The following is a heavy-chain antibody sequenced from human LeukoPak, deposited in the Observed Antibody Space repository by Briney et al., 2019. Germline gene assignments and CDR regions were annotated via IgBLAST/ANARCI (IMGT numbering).Heavy chain of an antibody. Sequence: HPGGSLRLSCAASGFTFNNYAMSWVRQAPGKGLEWVPIVSGSGGSTFYADSVKGRFTISRDNAKNSLYLQMNSLRDEDTAVYYCARAQSGFWSGYCFDYWGQGTLVTVSS. CDR2: VSGSGGST. D-gene: IGHD3-3*01. CDR1: GFTFNNYA. J-gene: IGHJ4*02. V-gene: IGHV3-23*01. CDR3: ARAQSGFWSGYCFDY.